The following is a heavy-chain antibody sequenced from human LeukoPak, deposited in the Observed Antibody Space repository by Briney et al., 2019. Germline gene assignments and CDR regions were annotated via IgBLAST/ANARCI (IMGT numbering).Heavy chain of an antibody. D-gene: IGHD6-6*01. J-gene: IGHJ6*03. V-gene: IGHV3-21*01. CDR2: ISSSSSYI. CDR1: GFTFSSYS. Sequence: GGSLRLSCAASGFTFSSYSMNWVRQAPGKGLEWVSPISSSSSYIYYADSVKGRFTISRDNAKNSLYLQMNSLRAEDTAVYYCARDYGSSYFYYYMDVWGKGTTVTVSS. CDR3: ARDYGSSYFYYYMDV.